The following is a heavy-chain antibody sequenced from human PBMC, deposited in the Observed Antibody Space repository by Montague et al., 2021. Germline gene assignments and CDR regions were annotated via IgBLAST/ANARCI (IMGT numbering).Heavy chain of an antibody. D-gene: IGHD3-3*01. CDR3: VKDTRDYYPDF. CDR1: GFIFNHYV. CDR2: INGNSINI. V-gene: IGHV3-9*01. J-gene: IGHJ4*02. Sequence: SLRLSCAASGFIFNHYVMNWVRQAPGKGLEWVSGINGNSINIDYADSVKGRFTIYRDNAKNSPYLQMNSLRAEDTAFYYCVKDTRDYYPDFWGQGILVTVSS.